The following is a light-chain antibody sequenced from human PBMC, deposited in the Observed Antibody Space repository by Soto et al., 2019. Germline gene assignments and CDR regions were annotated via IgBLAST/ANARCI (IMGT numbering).Light chain of an antibody. CDR3: QESSSIPLT. Sequence: DIQMTQSPSSLSASVGDRVTITCRASQSIRNYLNWYQQKPGKVPKLLIYAASSLQSGVPSRFSGSGSGTDFTLTISSLQPEDFATYYCQESSSIPLTFGGGTKVEIE. J-gene: IGKJ4*01. CDR1: QSIRNY. CDR2: AAS. V-gene: IGKV1-39*01.